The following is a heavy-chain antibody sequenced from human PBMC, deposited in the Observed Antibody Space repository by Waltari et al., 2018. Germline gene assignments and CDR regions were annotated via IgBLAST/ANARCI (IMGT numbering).Heavy chain of an antibody. CDR2: IYSGGST. D-gene: IGHD3-22*01. J-gene: IGHJ1*01. Sequence: EVQLVESGGGLIQPGGSLRLSCAASGFTVSSNYMSWVRQAPGKGLEWVSVIYSGGSTYYADSVKGRFTISRDNSKNTLYLQMNSLRAEVTAVYYCARGRDYDSSGDPFGHWGQGTLVTVSS. V-gene: IGHV3-53*01. CDR3: ARGRDYDSSGDPFGH. CDR1: GFTVSSNY.